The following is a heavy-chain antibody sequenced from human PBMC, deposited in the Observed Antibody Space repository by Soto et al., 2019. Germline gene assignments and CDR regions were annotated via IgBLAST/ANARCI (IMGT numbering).Heavy chain of an antibody. J-gene: IGHJ2*01. V-gene: IGHV1-69*01. D-gene: IGHD1-7*01. CDR2: IMPTSGRP. Sequence: QVQLVQSGAEVKKPGSSVKVSCKASGGTFSKSGISWVRQAPGQGLECMGVIMPTSGRPDYAQKFQGRVIITADESTSTAYMELSGLTSEDTAVYYCARTTITGTSPPGGFFDLWGRGTLVTVSS. CDR3: ARTTITGTSPPGGFFDL. CDR1: GGTFSKSG.